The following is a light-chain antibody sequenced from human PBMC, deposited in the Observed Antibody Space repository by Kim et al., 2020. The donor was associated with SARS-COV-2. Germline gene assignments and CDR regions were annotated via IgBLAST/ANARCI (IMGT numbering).Light chain of an antibody. Sequence: SELTQDPAVSVALGQTVRITCQGDSLRSYYASWYQQKPGQAPVLVIYGKNNRPSGIPDRFSGSSSGNTASLTITGAQAEDEADYYCNSLDSSGNHWVFGGGTKLTVL. CDR2: GKN. CDR1: SLRSYY. V-gene: IGLV3-19*01. CDR3: NSLDSSGNHWV. J-gene: IGLJ3*02.